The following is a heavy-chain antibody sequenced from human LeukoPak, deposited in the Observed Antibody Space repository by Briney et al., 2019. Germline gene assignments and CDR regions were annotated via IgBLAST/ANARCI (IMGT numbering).Heavy chain of an antibody. CDR3: ASSAPYCSSTSCYGGVVAFDI. V-gene: IGHV4-59*01. CDR2: IYYSGST. D-gene: IGHD2-2*01. CDR1: GGSISSYY. Sequence: SETLSLTCTVSGGSISSYYWSWIRQPPGKGLEWIGYIYYSGSTNYNPSLKSRVTISVDTSKNQFSPKLSSVTAADTAVYYCASSAPYCSSTSCYGGVVAFDIWGQGTMVTVSS. J-gene: IGHJ3*02.